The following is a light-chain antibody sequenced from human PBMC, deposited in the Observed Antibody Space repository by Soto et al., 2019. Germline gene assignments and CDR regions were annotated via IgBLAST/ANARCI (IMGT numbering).Light chain of an antibody. Sequence: DIQMTQSPSSLSASVGDRVTITCRASQSISSYLHWYQQKPGKAPELLIYTASTLQSGVPSRFSGSGSGTDFTLTISSLQPEDFATYYCQQTYSTLSFTFGPGTKVDIK. V-gene: IGKV1-39*01. CDR1: QSISSY. CDR3: QQTYSTLSFT. CDR2: TAS. J-gene: IGKJ3*01.